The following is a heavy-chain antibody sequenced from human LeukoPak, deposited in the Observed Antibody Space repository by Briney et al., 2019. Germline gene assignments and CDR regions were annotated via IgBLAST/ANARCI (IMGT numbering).Heavy chain of an antibody. CDR2: IWYDGSNK. CDR3: ARGYSIYYFDY. Sequence: GSLRLSCAASGFTFSSYGMHWVRQAPGKGLEWVAVIWYDGSNKYYADSVKGRFTISRDNSKNTLYLQMNSLRAEDTAVYYCARGYSIYYFDYWGQGTLVTVSS. J-gene: IGHJ4*02. CDR1: GFTFSSYG. D-gene: IGHD5-18*01. V-gene: IGHV3-33*01.